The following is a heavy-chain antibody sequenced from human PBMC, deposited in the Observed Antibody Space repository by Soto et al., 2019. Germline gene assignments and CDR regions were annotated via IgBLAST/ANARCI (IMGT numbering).Heavy chain of an antibody. CDR2: IVVGSGNT. CDR1: GFTFTSSA. CDR3: AADQQQLVFDY. D-gene: IGHD6-13*01. V-gene: IGHV1-58*01. Sequence: SVKVSCRASGFTFTSSAVQWVRQARGQRLEWIGWIVVGSGNTNYAQKFQERVTITRDMSTSTAYMELSSLRSEDTAVYYCAADQQQLVFDYWGQGTLVTVSS. J-gene: IGHJ4*02.